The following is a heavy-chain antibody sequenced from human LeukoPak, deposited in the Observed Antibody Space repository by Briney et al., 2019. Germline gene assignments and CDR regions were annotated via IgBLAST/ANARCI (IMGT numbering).Heavy chain of an antibody. Sequence: PSETLSLTCTVSGGSISSSGYYWGWIRQPPGKGLEWIGSIYYSGSTYYNPSLKSRVTISVDTSKNQFSLKLSSVTAADTAVYYCARRKVAEQWLARYWYFDLWGRGTLVTVSS. CDR1: GGSISSSGYY. J-gene: IGHJ2*01. V-gene: IGHV4-39*01. CDR2: IYYSGST. D-gene: IGHD6-19*01. CDR3: ARRKVAEQWLARYWYFDL.